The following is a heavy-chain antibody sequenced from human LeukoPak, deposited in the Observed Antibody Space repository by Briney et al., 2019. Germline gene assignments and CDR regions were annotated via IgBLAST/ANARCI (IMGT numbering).Heavy chain of an antibody. J-gene: IGHJ3*02. CDR2: ISSSSSYI. CDR3: ARDSRADAFDI. V-gene: IGHV3-21*01. CDR1: GFTFSSYS. Sequence: GGSLRLSCAAAGFTFSSYSMNWVRQAPGKGLEWVSSISSSSSYIYYADSVKGRFTISRDNAKNSLYLQMNSLRAEDTAVYYCARDSRADAFDIWGQGTMVTVSS.